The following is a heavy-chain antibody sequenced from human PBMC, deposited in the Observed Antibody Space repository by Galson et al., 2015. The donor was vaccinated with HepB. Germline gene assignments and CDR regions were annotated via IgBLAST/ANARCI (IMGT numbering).Heavy chain of an antibody. CDR1: GFTFSDYY. CDR3: ARDSSSWQLIDY. D-gene: IGHD6-13*01. V-gene: IGHV3-11*06. J-gene: IGHJ4*02. Sequence: SLRLSCAASGFTFSDYYMSWIRQAPGKGLEWVSYISSSSYTNYADSVKGRFTISRDNAKNSLYLQMNSLRAEDTAVYYCARDSSSWQLIDYWGQGTLVTVSS. CDR2: ISSSSYT.